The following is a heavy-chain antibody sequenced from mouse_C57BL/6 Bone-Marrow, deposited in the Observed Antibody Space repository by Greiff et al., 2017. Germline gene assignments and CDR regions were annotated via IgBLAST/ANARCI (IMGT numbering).Heavy chain of an antibody. J-gene: IGHJ3*01. Sequence: EVQGVESGGGLVQPGGSMKLSCAASGFTFSDAWMDWVRQSPGKGLEWVAEIRNKANNHTTYYAETVKGRFTISRDDSKSSVYLQMNSLRAEDTGIYYCTRRDDGYSVGFAYWGQGTLVTVSA. D-gene: IGHD2-3*01. CDR2: IRNKANNHTT. CDR3: TRRDDGYSVGFAY. CDR1: GFTFSDAW. V-gene: IGHV6-6*01.